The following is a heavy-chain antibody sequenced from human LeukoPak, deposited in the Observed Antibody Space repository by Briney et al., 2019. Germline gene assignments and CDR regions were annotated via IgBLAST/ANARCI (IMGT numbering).Heavy chain of an antibody. CDR2: IKPDGSEI. J-gene: IGHJ5*01. CDR1: GFSFSRYW. D-gene: IGHD3-16*01. Sequence: PGGSLRLSCEASGFSFSRYWMSWVRQAPVRGLEWVANIKPDGSEIYYVDSVKGRFTISRDNAKNAVYLHMNSLRPEDTAIYYCARDKVGGPTKFDSWGQGIRVTVSS. CDR3: ARDKVGGPTKFDS. V-gene: IGHV3-7*01.